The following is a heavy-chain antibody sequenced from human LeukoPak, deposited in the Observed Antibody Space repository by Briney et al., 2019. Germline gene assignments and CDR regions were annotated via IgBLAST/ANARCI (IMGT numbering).Heavy chain of an antibody. CDR2: IYTSGST. CDR1: GGSISSYY. V-gene: IGHV4-4*09. J-gene: IGHJ6*03. CDR3: AREGRYGYCSSTSCYAPDYYYYMDV. D-gene: IGHD2-2*03. Sequence: SETLSLTCTVSGGSISSYYWSWIRQPPGKGLEWIGYIYTSGSTNYNPSLKSRVTISVDTSKNPFSLKLSSVTAADTAVYYCAREGRYGYCSSTSCYAPDYYYYMDVWGKGTTVTVSS.